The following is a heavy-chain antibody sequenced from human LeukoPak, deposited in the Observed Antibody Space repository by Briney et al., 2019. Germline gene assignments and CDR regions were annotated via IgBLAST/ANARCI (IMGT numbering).Heavy chain of an antibody. CDR1: GFTFDDYG. J-gene: IGHJ4*02. V-gene: IGHV3-20*04. CDR2: INWNGDST. CDR3: ARSRQWLVSPFDY. Sequence: GRSLRLSCAASGFTFDDYGMNWVRQAPGKGLEWVSGINWNGDSTGYADSVKGRFTISRDNAKNSVYLQMNSLRAEDTALYYCARSRQWLVSPFDYWGQGTLVTVSS. D-gene: IGHD6-19*01.